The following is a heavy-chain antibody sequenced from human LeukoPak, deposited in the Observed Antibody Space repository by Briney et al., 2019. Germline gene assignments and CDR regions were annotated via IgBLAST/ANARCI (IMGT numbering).Heavy chain of an antibody. J-gene: IGHJ6*03. V-gene: IGHV3-48*03. CDR1: GFTFSNYE. D-gene: IGHD6-13*01. Sequence: GGSLRLSCAASGFTFSNYEMNWVRQAPGKGLEWVSYISRSGTTMYYAESVKGRFTISRDNAKNSLYLQMNSLRAEDTAVYYCARENSSTWYDYYYYVDVWGKGTTVTISS. CDR2: ISRSGTTM. CDR3: ARENSSTWYDYYYYVDV.